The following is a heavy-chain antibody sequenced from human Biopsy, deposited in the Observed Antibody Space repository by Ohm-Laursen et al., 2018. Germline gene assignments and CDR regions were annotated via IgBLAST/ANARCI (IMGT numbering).Heavy chain of an antibody. D-gene: IGHD3-16*01. CDR1: GFTFSDYY. V-gene: IGHV3-11*04. J-gene: IGHJ4*02. CDR2: IHKDSTTE. CDR3: AGAMSIGAD. Sequence: SLRLSCTASGFTFSDYYMNWFRRAPGKGLEWIAYIHKDSTTEYYADSVRGRFSISRDNAKNTLYLQMNSLTAEDTAVYYCAGAMSIGADWGQGTLVTVSS.